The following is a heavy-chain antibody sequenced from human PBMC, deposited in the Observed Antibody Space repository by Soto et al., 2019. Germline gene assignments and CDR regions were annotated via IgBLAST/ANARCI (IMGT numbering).Heavy chain of an antibody. CDR2: VYYSGIT. J-gene: IGHJ5*02. V-gene: IGHV4-31*03. CDR3: ASSGAREGDWFDP. Sequence: QVQLQESGPGLVKPSQTLSLTCTVSGGSIRRRGYYWSWIRHHPGEGLEWIGFVYYSGITDYNPYLQSRVTISADTSKNQFPLTLPSVTAADTAVYYCASSGAREGDWFDPWGQGTLVTVSS. D-gene: IGHD3-16*01. CDR1: GGSIRRRGYY.